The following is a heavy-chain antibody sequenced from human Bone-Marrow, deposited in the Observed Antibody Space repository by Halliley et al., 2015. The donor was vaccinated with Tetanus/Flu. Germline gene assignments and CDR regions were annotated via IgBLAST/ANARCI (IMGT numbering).Heavy chain of an antibody. Sequence: EGIGYISSSGSINHNPSPKSRVTILGDTSKNQFSLNLISVTAADTAVYYCAGFGHYYYYGMDVWGQGTTVTVSS. D-gene: IGHD3-3*01. V-gene: IGHV4-59*01. CDR2: ISSSGSI. J-gene: IGHJ6*02. CDR3: AGFGHYYYYGMDV.